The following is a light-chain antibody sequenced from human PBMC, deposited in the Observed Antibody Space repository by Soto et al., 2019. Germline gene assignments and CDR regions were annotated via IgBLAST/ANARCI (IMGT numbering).Light chain of an antibody. Sequence: DIKMTQSPSSLSASVGDRVTITCHASQDISNYLNWYQQKPGKGPKLLIYDASNLETGVPSRFSGSGSGTHFTLTIRRLQAEDIATYYWQQYDNLPPRLTFGGGTMVEN. V-gene: IGKV1-33*01. CDR1: QDISNY. CDR3: QQYDNLPPRLT. CDR2: DAS. J-gene: IGKJ4*01.